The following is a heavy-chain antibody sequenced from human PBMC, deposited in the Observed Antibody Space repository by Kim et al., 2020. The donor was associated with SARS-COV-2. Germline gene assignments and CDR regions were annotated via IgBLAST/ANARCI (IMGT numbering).Heavy chain of an antibody. CDR3: ARSWFGVLFPGCFDP. CDR1: GGSITSISFY. CDR2: MYHTGSS. D-gene: IGHD3-10*01. Sequence: SETLSLTCTVSGGSITSISFYWGWIRQTPGEKMEWIGSMYHTGSSYYNPSLKSRVTISVDTSKNQFFLNVRSVTAADTAVYYRARSWFGVLFPGCFDPWG. V-gene: IGHV4-39*01. J-gene: IGHJ5*02.